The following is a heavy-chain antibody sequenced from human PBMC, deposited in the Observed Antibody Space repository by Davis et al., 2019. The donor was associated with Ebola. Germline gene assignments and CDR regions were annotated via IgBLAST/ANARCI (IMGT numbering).Heavy chain of an antibody. Sequence: PGGSLRLSCAASGFTFSSYAMHWVRQAPGKGLEYVSAISSNGGSTYYANSVKGRFTISRDNSKNTLYLQMGSLRAEDMAVYYCARGPSGWYMILYYFDYWGQGTLVTVSS. V-gene: IGHV3-64*01. CDR1: GFTFSSYA. CDR3: ARGPSGWYMILYYFDY. D-gene: IGHD6-19*01. J-gene: IGHJ4*02. CDR2: ISSNGGST.